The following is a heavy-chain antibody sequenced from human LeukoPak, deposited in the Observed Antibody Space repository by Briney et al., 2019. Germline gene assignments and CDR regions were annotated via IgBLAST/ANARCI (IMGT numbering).Heavy chain of an antibody. CDR1: GFTVRRYW. V-gene: IGHV3-7*01. Sequence: PGGSLRLPCVVSGFTVRRYWFSWVRQAPGKGLEWAANIKQDGSERYYVDSVKGRFTNSRDNAKNSLDLQMNSLRSEDTAVYYCARQQLNAFDIWGQGTMVTVSS. CDR3: ARQQLNAFDI. D-gene: IGHD6-13*01. J-gene: IGHJ3*02. CDR2: IKQDGSER.